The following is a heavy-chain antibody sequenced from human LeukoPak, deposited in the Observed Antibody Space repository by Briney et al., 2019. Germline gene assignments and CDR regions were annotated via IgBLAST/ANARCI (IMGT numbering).Heavy chain of an antibody. D-gene: IGHD1-26*01. CDR2: INPNSGGT. CDR3: ATASGSYYAEYFQH. CDR1: GYTYTGYY. J-gene: IGHJ1*01. V-gene: IGHV1-2*02. Sequence: GASVKVFCKASGYTYTGYYMHWVRQAPGQGLEWMGWINPNSGGTNYAQKFQGRVTMTRDTSISTAYMELSRLRSDDTAVYYCATASGSYYAEYFQHWGQGTLVTVSS.